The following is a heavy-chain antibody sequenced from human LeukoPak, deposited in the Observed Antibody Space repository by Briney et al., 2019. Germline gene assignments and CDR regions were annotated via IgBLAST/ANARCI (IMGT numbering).Heavy chain of an antibody. CDR3: ARRYCGGDCYYFDY. Sequence: SETLSLTCAVYGGSFSGYYWSWIRQPPGKGLEWIGSIYYSGSTYYNPSLKSRVTISVDTSKNQFSLKLSSVTAADTAVYYCARRYCGGDCYYFDYWGQGTLVTVSS. D-gene: IGHD2-21*02. J-gene: IGHJ4*02. CDR1: GGSFSGYY. CDR2: IYYSGST. V-gene: IGHV4-34*01.